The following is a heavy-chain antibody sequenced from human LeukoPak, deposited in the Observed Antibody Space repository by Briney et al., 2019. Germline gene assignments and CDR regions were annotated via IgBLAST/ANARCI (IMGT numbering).Heavy chain of an antibody. CDR3: ARGRSVTTLGY. CDR1: GGSISGYY. V-gene: IGHV4-34*01. CDR2: INHSGST. J-gene: IGHJ4*02. Sequence: ASETLSLTCTVSGGSISGYYWSWIRQPPGKGLEWIGEINHSGSTNYNPSLKSRVTISVDTSKNQFSLKLSSVTAADTAVYYCARGRSVTTLGYWGQGTLVTVSS. D-gene: IGHD4-17*01.